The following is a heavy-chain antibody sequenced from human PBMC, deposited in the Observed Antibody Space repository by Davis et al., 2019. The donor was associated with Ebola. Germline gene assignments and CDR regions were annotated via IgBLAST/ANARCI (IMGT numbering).Heavy chain of an antibody. D-gene: IGHD3-10*02. V-gene: IGHV3-74*01. Sequence: GESLKISCAASGFTFSSYWMHWVRQAPGKGLVWVSRINSDGSSTSYADSVKGRFTISRDNAKNTLYLQMNSLRAEDTAVFYCARGIVRYDAFDIWGQGTMVTVSS. CDR2: INSDGSST. CDR1: GFTFSSYW. J-gene: IGHJ3*02. CDR3: ARGIVRYDAFDI.